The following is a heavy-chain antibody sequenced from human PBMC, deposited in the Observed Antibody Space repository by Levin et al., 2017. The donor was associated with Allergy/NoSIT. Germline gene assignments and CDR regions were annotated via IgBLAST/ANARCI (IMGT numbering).Heavy chain of an antibody. CDR2: IRNKAHGGTT. V-gene: IGHV3-49*04. CDR3: ARGGPPNYDYNWGSYRDGYFDY. Sequence: GESLKISCTGSGFTFGDYAMSWVRQAPGKGLEWVGFIRNKAHGGTTEYAASVKGRLTISRDESKSIAYLQMNSLKNEDTAVYFCARGGPPNYDYNWGSYRDGYFDYWGQGTLVTVSS. J-gene: IGHJ4*02. D-gene: IGHD3-16*02. CDR1: GFTFGDYA.